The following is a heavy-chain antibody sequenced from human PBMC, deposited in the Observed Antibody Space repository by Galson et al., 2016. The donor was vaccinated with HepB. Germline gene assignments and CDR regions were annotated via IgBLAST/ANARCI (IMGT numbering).Heavy chain of an antibody. CDR2: VSWNSGGI. D-gene: IGHD3-10*01. CDR3: AKNRGSSGLTGYFDL. Sequence: SLRLSCAGSGFTFDDFAMHWVRQAPGKGLEWVSSVSWNSGGIDYADSVKGRFIISRDNANNSLYLQMNSLRPEDTALYYCAKNRGSSGLTGYFDLWGRGTLVTVSS. CDR1: GFTFDDFA. V-gene: IGHV3-9*01. J-gene: IGHJ2*01.